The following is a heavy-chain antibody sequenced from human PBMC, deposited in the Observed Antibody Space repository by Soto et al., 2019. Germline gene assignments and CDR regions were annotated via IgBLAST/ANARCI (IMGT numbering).Heavy chain of an antibody. CDR3: ANVPLRPYYFDS. CDR2: ISGSGTGT. V-gene: IGHV3-23*01. CDR1: GFTFSNYA. Sequence: EVQLLDSGGGLVQPGGSLRLSCAASGFTFSNYAMNWVRQAPGKGLEWVSAISGSGTGTDYADSVKGRFTTSRDNSKNRLYLQIISLRAEDTAVNYCANVPLRPYYFDSWCQGTLVTVSS. J-gene: IGHJ4*02.